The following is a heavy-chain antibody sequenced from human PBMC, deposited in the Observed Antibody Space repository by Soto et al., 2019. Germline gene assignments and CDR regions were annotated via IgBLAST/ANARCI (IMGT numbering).Heavy chain of an antibody. J-gene: IGHJ5*02. CDR2: LYYGRSA. Sequence: SETLSLTCAVSGDSISSYYCMWIRQPPGKGLESIGYLYYGRSANYNPSLKSRVTLSVDTSTNQCSLTLSSMTAADTAVYYCARQRSVVVPPGWFAPWGRETRFPVSS. CDR3: ARQRSVVVPPGWFAP. D-gene: IGHD2-15*01. CDR1: GDSISSYY. V-gene: IGHV4-59*01.